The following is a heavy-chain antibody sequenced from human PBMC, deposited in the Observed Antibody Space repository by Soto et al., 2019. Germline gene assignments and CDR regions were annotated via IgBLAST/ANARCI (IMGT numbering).Heavy chain of an antibody. J-gene: IGHJ4*02. Sequence: QVQLQESGPGLVKPSETLSLTCSVSGASIRTYFWSWIRQPPGKGLEWIGYISYSGSTTYYNPSLKSRVTMSADTSKNLFSLRLNSVTAADTAVYYCAALYSSGWYVLFWGQGTLVTVSS. V-gene: IGHV4-59*01. CDR1: GASIRTYF. D-gene: IGHD6-19*01. CDR2: ISYSGST. CDR3: AALYSSGWYVLF.